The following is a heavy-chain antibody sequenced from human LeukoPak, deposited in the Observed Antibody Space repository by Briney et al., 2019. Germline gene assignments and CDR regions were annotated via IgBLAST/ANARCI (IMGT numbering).Heavy chain of an antibody. CDR3: ARDGLQTRYSWNDEGRKYWFDP. Sequence: ASVKVSCKASGFTFSGYYMQWVRQAPGQGLEWMGIINPSDGSTKCAQKFQGRVTMTGDTSTSTVYMELSSLRSEDTAVYYCARDGLQTRYSWNDEGRKYWFDPWGQGTLVTVSS. CDR2: INPSDGST. CDR1: GFTFSGYY. D-gene: IGHD1-1*01. V-gene: IGHV1-46*01. J-gene: IGHJ5*02.